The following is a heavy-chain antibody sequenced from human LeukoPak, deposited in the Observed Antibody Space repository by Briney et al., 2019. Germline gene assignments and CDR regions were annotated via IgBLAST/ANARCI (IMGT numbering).Heavy chain of an antibody. CDR2: IYYRVTS. Sequence: PSETLSLTCTVSGDSISIYYWSWIRQPPGKGREWIGYIYYRVTSDYNPSLKSRVTISVHMSTRQISLKLSSVTAADTAVYYCARAVGGDGSGSLWGPGTLVTVSS. CDR1: GDSISIYY. V-gene: IGHV4-59*01. J-gene: IGHJ4*02. D-gene: IGHD3-10*01. CDR3: ARAVGGDGSGSL.